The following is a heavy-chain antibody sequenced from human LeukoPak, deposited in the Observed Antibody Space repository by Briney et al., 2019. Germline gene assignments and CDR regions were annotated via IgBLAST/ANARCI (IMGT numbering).Heavy chain of an antibody. CDR3: ARVRQQLRYYYMDV. CDR2: IYTSGST. V-gene: IGHV4-4*07. Sequence: SETLSLTCTVSGGSISSYYWSWIRQPAGKGLEWIGRIYTSGSTNYNPSLKSRVTMSVDTSKNQFSLKLSSVTAADTAVYYCARVRQQLRYYYMDVWGKGTTVTISS. CDR1: GGSISSYY. D-gene: IGHD6-13*01. J-gene: IGHJ6*03.